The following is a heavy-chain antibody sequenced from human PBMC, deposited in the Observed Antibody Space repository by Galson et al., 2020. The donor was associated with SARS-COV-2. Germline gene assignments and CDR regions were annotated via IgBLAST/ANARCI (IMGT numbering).Heavy chain of an antibody. CDR2: IIPIFGTA. CDR1: GGTFSSYV. V-gene: IGHV1-69*13. D-gene: IGHD2-15*01. CDR3: ARGTYCSGGSCYRGAWFDP. Sequence: SVKVSCKASGGTFSSYVISWVRQAPGQGLEWMGGIIPIFGTANYAQKFQGRVTITADESTSTAYMELSSLRSEDTAVYYCARGTYCSGGSCYRGAWFDPWGQGTLVTVSS. J-gene: IGHJ5*02.